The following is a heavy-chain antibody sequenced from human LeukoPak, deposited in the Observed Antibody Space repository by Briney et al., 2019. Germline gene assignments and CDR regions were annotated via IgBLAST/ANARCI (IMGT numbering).Heavy chain of an antibody. V-gene: IGHV3-30-3*01. J-gene: IGHJ4*02. CDR1: GFTFSSYG. CDR3: ARDFSGASRIDY. CDR2: ISYDAYNE. D-gene: IGHD4/OR15-4a*01. Sequence: GGSLRLSCAASGFTFSSYGMHWVRQAPGKGLEWVAVISYDAYNEYYADSVKGRFTISRDNSKNTLYLQMNSLRAEDTAVYYCARDFSGASRIDYWGQGTLVTVSS.